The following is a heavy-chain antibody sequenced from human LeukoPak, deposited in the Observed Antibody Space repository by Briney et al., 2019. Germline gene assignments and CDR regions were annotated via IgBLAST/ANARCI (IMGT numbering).Heavy chain of an antibody. CDR2: IWYDGSNI. D-gene: IGHD3-22*01. CDR1: GFTFSSCG. J-gene: IGHJ4*02. V-gene: IGHV3-33*01. CDR3: ARARNDYDSSGFSTLDY. Sequence: GGSLRLSCAASGFTFSSCGMHWVRQAPGKGLDWVAVIWYDGSNIYHGDSVKGRFTVSRDNSKNTLYLQMNSLRAEDTAVYYCARARNDYDSSGFSTLDYWGQGTLVTVSS.